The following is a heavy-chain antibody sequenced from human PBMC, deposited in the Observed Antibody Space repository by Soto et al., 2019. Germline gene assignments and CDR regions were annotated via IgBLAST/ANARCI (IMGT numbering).Heavy chain of an antibody. CDR1: VYTFTSYD. Sequence: ASVTVSCKASVYTFTSYDIYWVRQATGQGLEWMGWMNPNTGNSGYAQKFQGRVTMTSDTSISTAHMELSSLRSEDTAVYYCARRAETNGWNGFGADKYYFDFWGQGTLVTVSS. V-gene: IGHV1-8*01. J-gene: IGHJ4*02. CDR3: ARRAETNGWNGFGADKYYFDF. CDR2: MNPNTGNS. D-gene: IGHD1-1*01.